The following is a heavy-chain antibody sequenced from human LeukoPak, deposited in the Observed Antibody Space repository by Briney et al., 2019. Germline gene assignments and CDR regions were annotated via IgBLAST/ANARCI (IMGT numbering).Heavy chain of an antibody. CDR1: AFTFSSYS. D-gene: IGHD2-15*01. Sequence: GGSLRLSCAASAFTFSSYSMNWVRQAPGKGLEWVSYISGGSSTIYYADSVKGRFTISRDNAKNSLYLQMNSLRAEDTAVYYCARRYCNGGRCCFDYWGLGTLVTVSS. J-gene: IGHJ4*02. CDR3: ARRYCNGGRCCFDY. CDR2: ISGGSSTI. V-gene: IGHV3-48*04.